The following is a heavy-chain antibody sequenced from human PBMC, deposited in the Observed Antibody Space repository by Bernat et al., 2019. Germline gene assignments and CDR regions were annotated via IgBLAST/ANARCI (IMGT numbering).Heavy chain of an antibody. Sequence: QVQLVESGGGVVQPGWSLRLSCTASGFTFSSYGMHWVRQAPGKGLEWVAVIWYEGSNKYYSDSLKGLFTISRDNSKNTLYLQMNSLRAEDTAVYYCAREGYTYYGSGTADYWGQGTLVTVSS. CDR2: IWYEGSNK. CDR1: GFTFSSYG. CDR3: AREGYTYYGSGTADY. V-gene: IGHV3-33*01. J-gene: IGHJ4*02. D-gene: IGHD3-10*01.